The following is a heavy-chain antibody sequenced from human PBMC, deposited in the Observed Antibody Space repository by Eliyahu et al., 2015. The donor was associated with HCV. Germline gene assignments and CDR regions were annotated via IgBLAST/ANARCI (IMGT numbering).Heavy chain of an antibody. D-gene: IGHD3-22*01. CDR1: SGSIRSYY. CDR3: ARHRCIYDTTGYCYFDN. V-gene: IGHV4-59*08. J-gene: IGHJ4*02. Sequence: QVQLQESGPGLVKPSETLSLTCTVSSGSIRSYYWTWIRQPPGKGLEWIGSVFDSGSANYNPSLKSRVTISVDTSKKQFSLNLSSVTAADTAVYYCARHRCIYDTTGYCYFDNWGQGTLVTVSS. CDR2: VFDSGSA.